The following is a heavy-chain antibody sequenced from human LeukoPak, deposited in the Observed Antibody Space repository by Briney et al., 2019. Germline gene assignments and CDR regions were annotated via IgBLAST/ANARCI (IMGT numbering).Heavy chain of an antibody. CDR1: GFTLSSNT. Sequence: GGSLRLSCAASGFTLSSNTMSWVRPAPGKGLDWVSAIGGSGGDTYYADSVKGRFTISRDNSKHTLFLQINSLRAEDTAVYYCARTAAAYAFDIWGQGTMVTVSS. V-gene: IGHV3-23*01. J-gene: IGHJ3*02. CDR2: IGGSGGDT. CDR3: ARTAAAYAFDI. D-gene: IGHD6-13*01.